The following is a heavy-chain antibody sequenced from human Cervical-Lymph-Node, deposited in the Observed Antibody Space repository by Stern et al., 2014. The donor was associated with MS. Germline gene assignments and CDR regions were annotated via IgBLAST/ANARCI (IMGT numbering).Heavy chain of an antibody. D-gene: IGHD3-22*01. CDR1: GFTFSSYG. Sequence: MQLVESGGGVVQPGRSLRLSCAASGFTFSSYGMHWVRQAPGKGLEWVAVISYDGSNKDYADAVKGRFTISRDNSKNTLYLQMNSLRAEDTAVYYCAKDLTMIVVVITHWGQGTLVTVSS. V-gene: IGHV3-30*18. CDR3: AKDLTMIVVVITH. J-gene: IGHJ4*02. CDR2: ISYDGSNK.